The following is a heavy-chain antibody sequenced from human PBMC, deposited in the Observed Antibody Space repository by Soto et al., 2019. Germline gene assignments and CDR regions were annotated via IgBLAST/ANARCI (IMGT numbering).Heavy chain of an antibody. CDR3: ASLRLMVYAFYGMDV. CDR1: GGTFSSYA. J-gene: IGHJ6*02. V-gene: IGHV1-69*06. CDR2: IIPIFGTA. Sequence: QVQLVQSGAEVKKPGSSVKVSCKASGGTFSSYAISWVRQAPGQGLEWMGGIIPIFGTANYAQKFQGRVTITADKSTSTAYVELSSLSSEDTGVYYCASLRLMVYAFYGMDVWGQGTTVTVSS. D-gene: IGHD2-8*01.